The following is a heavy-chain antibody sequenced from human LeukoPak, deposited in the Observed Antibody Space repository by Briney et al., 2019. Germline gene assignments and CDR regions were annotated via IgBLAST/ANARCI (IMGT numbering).Heavy chain of an antibody. V-gene: IGHV4-30-2*01. Sequence: SQTLSLTCAVSGGSISSGGYSWSWIRQPPGKGLEWIGYIYHSGSTYYNPSLKSRVTISVDRSKNQFSLKLSSVTAADTAVYYCARDGAFDIWGQGTMVTVSS. CDR3: ARDGAFDI. CDR1: GGSISSGGYS. CDR2: IYHSGST. J-gene: IGHJ3*02.